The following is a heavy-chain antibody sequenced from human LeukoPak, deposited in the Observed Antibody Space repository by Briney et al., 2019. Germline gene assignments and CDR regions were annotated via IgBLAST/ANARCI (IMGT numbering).Heavy chain of an antibody. J-gene: IGHJ4*02. Sequence: QPGGSLRLSCAASGFTFSSYAMSWVRQAPGKGLEWVSGINLSGSSTYYADSVKGRFTISRDNSKNTLYLQMNSLRAEDTAVYYCAKDVWRYSGSYYDFDYWGQGTLVTVSS. V-gene: IGHV3-23*01. CDR2: INLSGSST. D-gene: IGHD1-26*01. CDR1: GFTFSSYA. CDR3: AKDVWRYSGSYYDFDY.